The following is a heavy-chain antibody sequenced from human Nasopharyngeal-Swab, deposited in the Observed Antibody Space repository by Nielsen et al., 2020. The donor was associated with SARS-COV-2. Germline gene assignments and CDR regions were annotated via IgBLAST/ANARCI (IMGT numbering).Heavy chain of an antibody. D-gene: IGHD4-17*01. CDR3: ATGRVTTFFSWFDP. J-gene: IGHJ5*02. V-gene: IGHV1-24*01. CDR1: GYTLTELS. Sequence: ASVKVSCKVSGYTLTELSMHWVRQAPGKGLEWMGGFDPEDGETIYAQKFQGRVTMTEDTSADTAYMELSSLRSEDTAVYYCATGRVTTFFSWFDPWGQGTLVTVSS. CDR2: FDPEDGET.